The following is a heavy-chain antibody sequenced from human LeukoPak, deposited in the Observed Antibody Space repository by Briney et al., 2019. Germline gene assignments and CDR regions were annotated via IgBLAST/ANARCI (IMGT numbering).Heavy chain of an antibody. J-gene: IGHJ6*03. Sequence: TSETLSLTCAVSGGSISSSNWWSWVRQPPGKGLEWIGEIYHSGSTNYNPSLKSRVTISVDTSKNQFSLKLSSVTAADTAVYYCARGLRDWNYSRHYYYYYMDVWGKGTTVTVSS. D-gene: IGHD1-7*01. CDR3: ARGLRDWNYSRHYYYYYMDV. CDR1: GGSISSSNW. CDR2: IYHSGST. V-gene: IGHV4-4*02.